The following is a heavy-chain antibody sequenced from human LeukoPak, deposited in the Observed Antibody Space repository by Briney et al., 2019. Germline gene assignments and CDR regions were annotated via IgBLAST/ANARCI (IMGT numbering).Heavy chain of an antibody. CDR2: ISGNNGSI. J-gene: IGHJ3*01. CDR3: AKSFYYDSSGFIANGVFDV. D-gene: IGHD3-22*01. V-gene: IGHV3-9*01. CDR1: GFNFEDYA. Sequence: SLRLSCAASGFNFEDYAMHWVRQVPGKGLEWVAGISGNNGSIGYADSVKGRFTISRNSARDFLDLQMNSLRAEDTALYYCAKSFYYDSSGFIANGVFDVWGQGTMVTVSS.